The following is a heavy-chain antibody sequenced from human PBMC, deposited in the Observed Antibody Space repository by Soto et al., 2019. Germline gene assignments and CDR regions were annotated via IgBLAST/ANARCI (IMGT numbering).Heavy chain of an antibody. CDR1: GFTFSSYG. Sequence: QVQLVESGGGVVQPGRSLRLSCAASGFTFSSYGMHWVRQAPGKGLEWVAVIWYDGSDKYYADSVKGRFTISRDNSKNTLYLQMNSLRAADTDVYYCALSWYSYYFDLWGQGTLVTVSS. V-gene: IGHV3-33*08. CDR2: IWYDGSDK. CDR3: ALSWYSYYFDL. D-gene: IGHD1-1*01. J-gene: IGHJ4*02.